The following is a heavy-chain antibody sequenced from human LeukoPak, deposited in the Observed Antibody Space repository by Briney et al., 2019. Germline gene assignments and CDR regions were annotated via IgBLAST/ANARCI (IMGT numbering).Heavy chain of an antibody. CDR1: GYTFTELS. Sequence: ASVKVSCKVSGYTFTELSMHWVRQAPGKGLEWMGGFDPEDGETIYAQKFQGRVTMTEDTSTDTAYMELSSLRSEDTAVYYCATGLRDDILTGYSNLLDYWGQGTLVTVSS. CDR3: ATGLRDDILTGYSNLLDY. J-gene: IGHJ4*02. D-gene: IGHD3-9*01. CDR2: FDPEDGET. V-gene: IGHV1-24*01.